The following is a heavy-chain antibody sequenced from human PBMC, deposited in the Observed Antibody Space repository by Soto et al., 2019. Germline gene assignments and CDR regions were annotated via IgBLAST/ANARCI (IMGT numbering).Heavy chain of an antibody. D-gene: IGHD6-13*01. CDR1: GGSINSGAYY. Sequence: SETLSLTCSVSGGSINSGAYYWSWIRHYPGKGREWIGYIHYTGRTYYNPSLESRATISVDTSKKHFSLKLSSVTAADTAVYYCASVPATGNRWFDPWRQRTLVTVCS. CDR3: ASVPATGNRWFDP. J-gene: IGHJ5*02. CDR2: IHYTGRT. V-gene: IGHV4-31*03.